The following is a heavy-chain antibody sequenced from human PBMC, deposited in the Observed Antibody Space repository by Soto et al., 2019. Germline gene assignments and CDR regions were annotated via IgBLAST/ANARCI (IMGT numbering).Heavy chain of an antibody. J-gene: IGHJ4*02. CDR1: GFSITDYA. V-gene: IGHV3-23*01. Sequence: EVQLLESGGGFTQPGGSLRLACAASGFSITDYAMSWVRQAPGKGLEWVSSISDSGVNTFHADSVKGRFSIFSDTSKNTVYLQLNSLRAEDTALYYCAKDGIRKDDYWGQGTLVTVSS. CDR3: AKDGIRKDDY. CDR2: ISDSGVNT.